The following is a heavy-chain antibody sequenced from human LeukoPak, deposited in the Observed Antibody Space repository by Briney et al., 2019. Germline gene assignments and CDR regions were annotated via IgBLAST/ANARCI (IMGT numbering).Heavy chain of an antibody. CDR2: IYSGGTT. CDR1: GFTVNSNY. V-gene: IGHV3-53*01. CDR3: AKTRPLDSSSWSHGDY. D-gene: IGHD6-13*01. J-gene: IGHJ4*02. Sequence: GGSLRLSCAASGFTVNSNYMSWVRQAPGKGLEWVSVIYSGGTTFYADSVKGRFTISRDNSKNTLYLQMNSLRAEDTAVYYCAKTRPLDSSSWSHGDYWGQGTLVTVSS.